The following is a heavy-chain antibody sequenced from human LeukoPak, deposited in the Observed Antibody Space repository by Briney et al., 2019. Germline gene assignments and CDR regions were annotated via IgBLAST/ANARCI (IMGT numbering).Heavy chain of an antibody. D-gene: IGHD3-10*01. Sequence: GASVKVSCKASGGTFISYAISWVRQAPGQGLEWMGRIIPILGIANYAQKFQGRVTITADKSTSTAYMELSSLRSEDTAVYYCANDMVPRPNWFDPWGQGTLVTVSS. CDR3: ANDMVPRPNWFDP. J-gene: IGHJ5*02. CDR1: GGTFISYA. CDR2: IIPILGIA. V-gene: IGHV1-69*04.